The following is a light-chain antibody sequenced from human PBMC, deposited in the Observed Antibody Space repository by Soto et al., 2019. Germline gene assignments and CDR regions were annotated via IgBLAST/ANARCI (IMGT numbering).Light chain of an antibody. V-gene: IGLV7-43*01. Sequence: QAVVTQEPSLTVSPGGTVTLTCASSTGPVTSGFYPHWVQQKPGQAPRTLIYSTTNEHSWTPARFSGSLLGGKAALTLSGVQTEDEADYYCLLYYGGSYVFGAGTKVTIL. CDR1: TGPVTSGFY. CDR3: LLYYGGSYV. J-gene: IGLJ1*01. CDR2: STT.